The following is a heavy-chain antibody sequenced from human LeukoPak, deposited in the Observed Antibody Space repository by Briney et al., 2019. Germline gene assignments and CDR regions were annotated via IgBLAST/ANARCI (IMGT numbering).Heavy chain of an antibody. CDR3: ARAQYYYDSSGYSDAFDI. CDR1: GYSISSGYY. V-gene: IGHV4-38-2*02. CDR2: IYHSGST. J-gene: IGHJ3*02. D-gene: IGHD3-22*01. Sequence: PSETLSLTCTVSGYSISSGYYWGWIRQPPGKGLEWIGSIYHSGSTYYNPSLKSRVTISVDTSKNQFSLKLSSVTAADTAVYYCARAQYYYDSSGYSDAFDIWGQGTMVTVSS.